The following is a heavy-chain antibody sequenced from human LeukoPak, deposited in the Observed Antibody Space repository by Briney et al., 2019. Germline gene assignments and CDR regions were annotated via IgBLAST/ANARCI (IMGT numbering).Heavy chain of an antibody. D-gene: IGHD3-22*01. J-gene: IGHJ4*02. CDR2: IYYSGST. CDR1: GGSVSSGSYY. V-gene: IGHV4-61*01. CDR3: ARTQYYYDSSGETGD. Sequence: SEALSLTCTVSGGSVSSGSYYWSWIRQPPGKGLEWIGYIYYSGSTYYNPSLKSRVTISVDTSKNQFSLKLSSVTAADTAVYYCARTQYYYDSSGETGDWGQGTLVTVSS.